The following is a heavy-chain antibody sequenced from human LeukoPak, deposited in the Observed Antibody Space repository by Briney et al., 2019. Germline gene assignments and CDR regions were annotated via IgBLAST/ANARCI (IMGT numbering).Heavy chain of an antibody. D-gene: IGHD2-21*02. V-gene: IGHV4-59*08. CDR2: IYYKGIT. J-gene: IGHJ5*02. Sequence: PSETLSLTCVVSGGSIGGYHWSWIRQPPGKGLEWIGYIYYKGITNYNPSLKSRVTISLDTSKSQFSLNLSSVTAADTAVYYCARLVAVTGTVDYFDPWGQGTVVTVSS. CDR1: GGSIGGYH. CDR3: ARLVAVTGTVDYFDP.